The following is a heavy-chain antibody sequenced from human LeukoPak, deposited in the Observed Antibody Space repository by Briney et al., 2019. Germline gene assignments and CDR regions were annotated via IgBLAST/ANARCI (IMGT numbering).Heavy chain of an antibody. J-gene: IGHJ4*02. D-gene: IGHD3-3*02. CDR3: ARSIFGVDFAYYFDY. Sequence: GGSLRLSCAASGFTFSSYAMHWVRQAPGKGLEWVAFIRYDGSNKYYADSVKGRFTISRDNSKNTLYLQMNSLRAEDTAVYYCARSIFGVDFAYYFDYSGQGTLVTVSS. CDR2: IRYDGSNK. CDR1: GFTFSSYA. V-gene: IGHV3-30*04.